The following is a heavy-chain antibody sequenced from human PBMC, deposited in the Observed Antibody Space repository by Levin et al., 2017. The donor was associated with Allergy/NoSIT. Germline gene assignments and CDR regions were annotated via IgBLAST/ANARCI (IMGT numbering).Heavy chain of an antibody. V-gene: IGHV3-74*01. J-gene: IGHJ6*02. CDR1: GFTFSSYW. Sequence: LSLTCAASGFTFSSYWMHWVRQAPGKGLVWVSHINSDGSSTNYADSVKGRFTITRDNAKNTLCLQMNSLRAEDTAVYYCAREGLQKYDMDVWGQGTTVTVSS. CDR3: AREGLQKYDMDV. CDR2: INSDGSST.